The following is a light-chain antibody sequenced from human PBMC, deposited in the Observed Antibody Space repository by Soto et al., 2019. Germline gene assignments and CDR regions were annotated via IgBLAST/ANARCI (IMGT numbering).Light chain of an antibody. J-gene: IGKJ5*01. Sequence: EVVLTQSPGTLSCSAGERACLCCMASQNLSRYFLAWYQHKPGQAPRLLISGASRRATGIPDRFSGAGSGTDFTLTISRLEPEDFALYYCQQHDILPITFGQGTRLEIK. CDR2: GAS. CDR3: QQHDILPIT. V-gene: IGKV3-20*01. CDR1: QNLSRYF.